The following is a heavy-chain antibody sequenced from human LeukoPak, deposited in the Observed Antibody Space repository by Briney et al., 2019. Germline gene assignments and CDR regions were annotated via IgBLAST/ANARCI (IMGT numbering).Heavy chain of an antibody. CDR3: ARGRITMVRGVISLFDY. CDR1: GYTFTGYY. CDR2: INPNSGGT. V-gene: IGHV1-2*02. D-gene: IGHD3-10*01. J-gene: IGHJ4*02. Sequence: GASVKVSCKASGYTFTGYYMHWVRQAPGQGLEWMGWINPNSGGTNYAQKLQGRVTMTRDTSISTAYMELSRLRSDDTAVYYCARGRITMVRGVISLFDYWGQGTLVTVSS.